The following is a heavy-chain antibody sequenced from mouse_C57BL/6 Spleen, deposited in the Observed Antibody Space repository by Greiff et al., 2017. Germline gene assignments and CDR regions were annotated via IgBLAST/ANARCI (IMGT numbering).Heavy chain of an antibody. J-gene: IGHJ3*01. CDR2: IDPSDSYT. CDR1: GYTFTSYW. Sequence: QVQLQQSGAELVMPGASVKLSCKASGYTFTSYWMHWVKQRPGQGLEWIGEIDPSDSYTNYNQKFKGKSTLTVDKSSSTAYMQLSSLTSEDSAVYYCARWNYSNYTLFAYWGQGTLVTVSA. D-gene: IGHD2-5*01. CDR3: ARWNYSNYTLFAY. V-gene: IGHV1-69*01.